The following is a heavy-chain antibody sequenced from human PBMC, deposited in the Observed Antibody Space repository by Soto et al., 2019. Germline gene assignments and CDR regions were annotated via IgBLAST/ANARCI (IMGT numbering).Heavy chain of an antibody. CDR1: GGSIRNYY. D-gene: IGHD5-12*01. Sequence: ASETLSLTCTVSGGSIRNYYWGWIRQPPGKRLEWIGNIYYSGSTNYNPSLKSRVTISVDTSKSQFSLKLTSVTAADTAVYFCARSHIVPRLFMYPYDYWGQGTLVTVSS. V-gene: IGHV4-59*01. CDR3: ARSHIVPRLFMYPYDY. J-gene: IGHJ4*02. CDR2: IYYSGST.